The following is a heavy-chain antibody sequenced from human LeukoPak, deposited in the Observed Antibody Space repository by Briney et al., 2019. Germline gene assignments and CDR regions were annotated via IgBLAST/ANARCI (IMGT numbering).Heavy chain of an antibody. D-gene: IGHD3-16*01. CDR2: IYYSGST. Sequence: SQTLSLTCTVSGGSISSGDYYWSWIRQPPGKGLEWIGYIYYSGSTYYNPSLKSRVTISVDTSKNQFSLKLSSVTAADTAVYYCARRGRARERGVDPWGQGTLVTVSS. V-gene: IGHV4-30-4*08. CDR1: GGSISSGDYY. J-gene: IGHJ5*02. CDR3: ARRGRARERGVDP.